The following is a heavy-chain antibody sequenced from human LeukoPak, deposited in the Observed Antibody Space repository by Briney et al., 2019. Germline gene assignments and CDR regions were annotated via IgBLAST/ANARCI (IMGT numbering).Heavy chain of an antibody. J-gene: IGHJ5*02. V-gene: IGHV1-18*04. CDR3: ARDPRRYYYGSGSYHPLYNWFDP. CDR1: GYTFTSYG. D-gene: IGHD3-10*01. Sequence: GASVKVSCKASGYTFTSYGISWVRQAPGQGLEWMGWISAYNGNTNYAQKLQGRVTMTTDTSTSTAYMELRSLRSDDTAVYYCARDPRRYYYGSGSYHPLYNWFDPWGQGTLVTVSS. CDR2: ISAYNGNT.